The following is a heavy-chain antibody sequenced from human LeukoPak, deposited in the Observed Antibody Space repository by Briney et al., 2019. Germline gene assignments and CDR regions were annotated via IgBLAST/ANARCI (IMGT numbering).Heavy chain of an antibody. CDR3: AKHLTATNTYIFFGLDV. J-gene: IGHJ6*02. CDR2: IKWNGGGT. V-gene: IGHV3-9*01. CDR1: GFSFKDYG. Sequence: PGRSLRLSCAATGFSFKDYGMHWVRQPPGKGLEWVSAIKWNGGGTDYGDSVKGRFTISRDNAKNSLYLQLSSLRPEDTALYYCAKHLTATNTYIFFGLDVWGQGTSVTVSS. D-gene: IGHD1-26*01.